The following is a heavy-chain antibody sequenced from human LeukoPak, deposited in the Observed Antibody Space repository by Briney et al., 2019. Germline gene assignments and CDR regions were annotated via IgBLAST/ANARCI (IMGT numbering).Heavy chain of an antibody. J-gene: IGHJ4*02. CDR1: GFTLSSYW. V-gene: IGHV3-7*03. Sequence: GGSLRLSCAASGFTLSSYWMSWVRQAPGKGLEWVANIKQDGSEKYYVDSVKGRFTISRDNAKNSLYLQMNSLRAEDTAVYYCARDHRKVRGVIDYWGQGTLITVSS. CDR2: IKQDGSEK. D-gene: IGHD3-10*01. CDR3: ARDHRKVRGVIDY.